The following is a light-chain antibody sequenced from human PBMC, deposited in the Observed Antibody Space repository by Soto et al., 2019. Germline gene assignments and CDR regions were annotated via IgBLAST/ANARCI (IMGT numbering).Light chain of an antibody. J-gene: IGLJ3*02. Sequence: QSVLTQPASVSGALGQSITISCTGTSSDVGGYDYVSWYRQHPGKVPKLIIYEVNKRPSGVSNRFSGSKSANTASLTISGVQADGEADYYCSSFTSSSTQVFGGGTQLTVL. V-gene: IGLV2-14*01. CDR2: EVN. CDR1: SSDVGGYDY. CDR3: SSFTSSSTQV.